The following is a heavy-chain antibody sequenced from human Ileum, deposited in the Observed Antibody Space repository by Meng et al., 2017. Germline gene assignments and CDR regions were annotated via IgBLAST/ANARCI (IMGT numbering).Heavy chain of an antibody. V-gene: IGHV3-23*01. CDR3: AKGTTTPPGSGWGYYCDF. CDR1: GFTFNNYP. Sequence: GGSLRLSCAASGFTFNNYPMSWVRQAPGKGLEWVSHISSGGGDTYYTDSVKGRFTISRDNSKNTLSLQMNSLRAEDTAVYYRAKGTTTPPGSGWGYYCDFWGQGTLVTVSS. CDR2: ISSGGGDT. D-gene: IGHD3-10*01. J-gene: IGHJ4*02.